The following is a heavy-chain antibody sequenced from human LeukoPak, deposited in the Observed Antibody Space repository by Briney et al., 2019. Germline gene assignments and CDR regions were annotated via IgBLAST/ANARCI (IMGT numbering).Heavy chain of an antibody. CDR2: ISGSGGST. CDR3: ARADWGSSYGMDV. Sequence: GGSLRLSCVASGFXFSSYAMSWVRQAPGKGLEWVSAISGSGGSTYYADSVKGRFTISRDNAKNSLYLQMNSLRAEDTAVYYCARADWGSSYGMDVWGQGTTVTVSS. CDR1: GFXFSSYA. J-gene: IGHJ6*02. V-gene: IGHV3-23*01. D-gene: IGHD7-27*01.